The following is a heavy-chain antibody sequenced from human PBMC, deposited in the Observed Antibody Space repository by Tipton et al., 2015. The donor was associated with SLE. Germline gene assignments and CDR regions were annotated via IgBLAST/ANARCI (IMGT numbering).Heavy chain of an antibody. CDR3: ARKVEVDWYFDL. V-gene: IGHV4-61*08. CDR2: INHSGST. Sequence: TLSLTCAVSGGSISSGGYYWTWIRQPPGKGLEWIGEINHSGSTKYNPSLKSRVTISVDTSKNQFSLKLSSVTAADTAVYYCARKVEVDWYFDLWGRGTLVTVSS. J-gene: IGHJ2*01. CDR1: GGSISSGGYY.